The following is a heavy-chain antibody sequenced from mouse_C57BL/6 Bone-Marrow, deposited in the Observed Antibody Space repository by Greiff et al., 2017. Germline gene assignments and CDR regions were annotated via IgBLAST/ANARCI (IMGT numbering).Heavy chain of an antibody. V-gene: IGHV1-69*01. Sequence: KQSCKASGYTFTSYWMHWVKQRPGQGLEWIGEIDPSDSYTNYNQKFKGKSTLTVDKSSSTAYMQLSSLTSEDSAVYYCARSDYGSSPDYWGQGTTLTVSS. CDR3: ARSDYGSSPDY. D-gene: IGHD1-1*01. J-gene: IGHJ2*01. CDR2: IDPSDSYT. CDR1: GYTFTSYW.